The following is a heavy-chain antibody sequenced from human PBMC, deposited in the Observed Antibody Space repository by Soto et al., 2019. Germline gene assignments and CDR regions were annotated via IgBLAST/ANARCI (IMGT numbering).Heavy chain of an antibody. D-gene: IGHD2-2*01. CDR2: ISAYNGNT. CDR1: GYTFTSYG. CDR3: ARDCSSTSCYEGRYYYYGMDV. V-gene: IGHV1-18*01. Sequence: GASVKVSCKASGYTFTSYGISCVRQAPGQGLEWMGWISAYNGNTNYAQKLQGRVTMTTDTSTSTAYMELRSLRSDDTAVYYCARDCSSTSCYEGRYYYYGMDVWGQGTTVTVSS. J-gene: IGHJ6*02.